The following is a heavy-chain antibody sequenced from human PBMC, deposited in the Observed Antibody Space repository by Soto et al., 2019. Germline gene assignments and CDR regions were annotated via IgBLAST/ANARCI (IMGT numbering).Heavy chain of an antibody. D-gene: IGHD1-26*01. J-gene: IGHJ6*03. V-gene: IGHV3-74*01. CDR1: GFTFSSYW. CDR3: ARESHPSWAAYYYYYMDV. CDR2: INSDGSST. Sequence: GGSLRLSCAASGFTFSSYWMHWVRQAPGTGLVWVSRINSDGSSTSYADSVKGRFTISRDNAKNTLYLQMNSLRAEDTAVYYCARESHPSWAAYYYYYMDVWGKGTTVTVSS.